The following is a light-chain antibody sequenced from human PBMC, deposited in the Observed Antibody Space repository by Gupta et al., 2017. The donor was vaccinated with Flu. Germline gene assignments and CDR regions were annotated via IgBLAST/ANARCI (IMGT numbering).Light chain of an antibody. CDR1: NIGSKS. V-gene: IGLV3-21*02. CDR2: DNR. J-gene: IGLJ3*02. Sequence: SYVLTQPPSVSVAPGQTATITCGGDNIGSKSAHWYQQKPGQAPVLVVYDNRDRPSRIPERFSGSNSGNTATLSISRVEAGDEADYYCQVWDSSRGDQVFGGGTTLTVL. CDR3: QVWDSSRGDQV.